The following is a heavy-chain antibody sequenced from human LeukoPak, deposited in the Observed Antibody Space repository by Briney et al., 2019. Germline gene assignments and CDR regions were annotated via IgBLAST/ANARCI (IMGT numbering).Heavy chain of an antibody. Sequence: PSETLFLTCTVSGGSISSSSYYWGWIRQPPGKGLEWIGSIYYSGSTYYNPSLKSRVTISVDTSKNQFSLKLSSVTAADTAVYYCASPIGDPPFRGVWGQGTTVTVSS. CDR3: ASPIGDPPFRGV. D-gene: IGHD3-10*01. J-gene: IGHJ6*02. CDR1: GGSISSSSYY. CDR2: IYYSGST. V-gene: IGHV4-39*07.